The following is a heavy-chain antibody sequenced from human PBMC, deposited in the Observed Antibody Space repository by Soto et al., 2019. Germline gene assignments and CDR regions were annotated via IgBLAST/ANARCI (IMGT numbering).Heavy chain of an antibody. V-gene: IGHV3-66*01. D-gene: IGHD3-22*01. J-gene: IGHJ4*02. CDR1: GFTVSSNY. Sequence: EVQLVESGGGLVQPGGSLRLSCAASGFTVSSNYMSWVRQAPGKGLEWVSVIYSGGSTYYADSVKGRLTISSDNSKNTLDQQMTSLRAEDTAVYYCAKSPYYYDGDYWGQGTLVTVSS. CDR3: AKSPYYYDGDY. CDR2: IYSGGST.